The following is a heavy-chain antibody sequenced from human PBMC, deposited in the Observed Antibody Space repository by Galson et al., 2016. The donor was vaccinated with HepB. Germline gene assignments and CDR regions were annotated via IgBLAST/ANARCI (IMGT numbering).Heavy chain of an antibody. Sequence: SCKASGGTFSSYAISWVRQAPGQGLEWMGGIIPIFGTANYAQRFQGRVTITADESTSTAYMELSSLRSEDPARYYWSTSSRLPVPSAPNYYYYFGLDVWGQGTTVTVSS. V-gene: IGHV1-69*01. D-gene: IGHD2-2*01. CDR1: GGTFSSYA. CDR3: STSSRLPVPSAPNYYYYFGLDV. J-gene: IGHJ6*02. CDR2: IIPIFGTA.